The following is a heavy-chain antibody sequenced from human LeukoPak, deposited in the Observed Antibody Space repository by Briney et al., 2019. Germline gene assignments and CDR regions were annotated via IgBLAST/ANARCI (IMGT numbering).Heavy chain of an antibody. CDR2: ISSSGGTI. J-gene: IGHJ3*02. CDR3: AREQLVGASDI. Sequence: GGSLRLSCAASGFTFSDYYMSWIRQAPGKGLEWVSYISSSGGTIYYADSVKGRFTISRDNAKNSLYLQMNSLRAEDTAVYYCAREQLVGASDIWGQGTMVTVSS. V-gene: IGHV3-11*01. D-gene: IGHD6-13*01. CDR1: GFTFSDYY.